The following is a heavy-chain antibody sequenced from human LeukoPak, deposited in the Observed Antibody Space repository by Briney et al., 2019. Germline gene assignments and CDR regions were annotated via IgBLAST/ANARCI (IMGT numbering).Heavy chain of an antibody. CDR3: AKMVPSSGLT. J-gene: IGHJ5*02. Sequence: GGTLRLSCAASGFTFSTYVMSWVRQAPGKGLEWVSSISGSGGSTYFADSVKGRFAISRDNSKNTLYLQMTSLRAEDTAVYYCAKMVPSSGLTWGQGTLVAVSS. CDR2: ISGSGGST. D-gene: IGHD6-19*01. V-gene: IGHV3-23*01. CDR1: GFTFSTYV.